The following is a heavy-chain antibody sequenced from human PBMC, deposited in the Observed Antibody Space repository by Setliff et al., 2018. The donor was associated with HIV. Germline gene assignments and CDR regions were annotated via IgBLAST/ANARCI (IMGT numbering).Heavy chain of an antibody. CDR1: GGSISSDDYY. D-gene: IGHD2-2*02. V-gene: IGHV4-30-4*08. CDR2: IYYSGST. CDR3: ARERAIYIPHFDY. Sequence: SETLSLTCTVSGGSISSDDYYWSWIRQPPGKGLEWIGYIYYSGSTYYNPSLKSRVTVSVDTSKNQFSLKLSSVTAADTAVYYCARERAIYIPHFDYWGQGTLGTVSS. J-gene: IGHJ4*02.